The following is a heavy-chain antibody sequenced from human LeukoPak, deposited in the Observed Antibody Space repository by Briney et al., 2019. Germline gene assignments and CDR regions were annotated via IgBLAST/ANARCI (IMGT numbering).Heavy chain of an antibody. D-gene: IGHD4-17*01. CDR3: ARSGYGDYVGFGMDV. Sequence: ASVKVSCKASGYTFTSYYMHWVRQAPGQGLEWMGIINPSGGSTSCAQKFQGRVTMTRDTSTSTVYMELSSLRSEDTAVYYCARSGYGDYVGFGMDVWGQGTTVTVSS. J-gene: IGHJ6*02. CDR1: GYTFTSYY. V-gene: IGHV1-46*01. CDR2: INPSGGST.